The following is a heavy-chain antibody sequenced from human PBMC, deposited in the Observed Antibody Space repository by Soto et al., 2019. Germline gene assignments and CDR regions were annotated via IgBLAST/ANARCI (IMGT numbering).Heavy chain of an antibody. D-gene: IGHD2-2*01. CDR2: ISASTLTT. V-gene: IGHV3-48*02. Sequence: PGGSLRLSCAASGFPFSTYSMSWVRQAPGKGLEWISYISASTLTTFYADSVKGRFTISRDTAQNSLYLRMNSLRDEDTAVYYCARAQQLVAPAATVFDSWGQGTLVTVS. J-gene: IGHJ4*02. CDR3: ARAQQLVAPAATVFDS. CDR1: GFPFSTYS.